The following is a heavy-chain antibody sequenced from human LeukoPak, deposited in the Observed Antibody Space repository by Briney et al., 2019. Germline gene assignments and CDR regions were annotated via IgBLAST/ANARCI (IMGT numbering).Heavy chain of an antibody. CDR2: ISWNSGSI. D-gene: IGHD6-19*01. CDR3: AKDIGPGSSGFVFDY. CDR1: GFTFDDYA. V-gene: IGHV3-9*01. Sequence: LPGGSLRLSCAASGFTFDDYAMHWVRQAPGKGPEWVSGISWNSGSIGYADSVKGRFTVSRDNAKNSLYLQMNSLRAEDTALYYCAKDIGPGSSGFVFDYWGQGTLVTVSS. J-gene: IGHJ4*02.